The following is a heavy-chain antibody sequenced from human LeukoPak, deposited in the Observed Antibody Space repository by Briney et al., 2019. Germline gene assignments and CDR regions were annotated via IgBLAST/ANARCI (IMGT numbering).Heavy chain of an antibody. V-gene: IGHV1-18*01. Sequence: EASVKVSCKASAYTFTSYGISWVRQAPGQGLEWMGWISAFNANTNYAQKLQGRVTMTTDTSTSTAYMELRSLRFDDTAVYYCATFDDFWSGYWIWGQGTMVTVSS. CDR3: ATFDDFWSGYWI. CDR2: ISAFNANT. J-gene: IGHJ3*02. D-gene: IGHD3-3*01. CDR1: AYTFTSYG.